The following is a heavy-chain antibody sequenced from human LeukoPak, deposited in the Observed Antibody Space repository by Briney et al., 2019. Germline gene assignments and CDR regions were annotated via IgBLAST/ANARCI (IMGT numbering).Heavy chain of an antibody. CDR3: TRDMEYPGAGFDY. D-gene: IGHD3-3*01. J-gene: IGHJ4*02. CDR1: GGSVSDYY. V-gene: IGHV4-59*02. Sequence: SETLSLTCTVSGGSVSDYYWSWIRQSPGKGLEWIGYIYYTGTSYNPSLKSRVTISADTSKNQFSLNLSSVAAADTAMYYCTRDMEYPGAGFDYWGQGIPVTVSS. CDR2: IYYTGT.